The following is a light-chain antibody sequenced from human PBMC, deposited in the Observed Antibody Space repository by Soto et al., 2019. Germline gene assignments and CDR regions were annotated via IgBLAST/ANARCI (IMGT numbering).Light chain of an antibody. Sequence: VLTQSPATLSVSPGETVTLSCRASQRVSINVAWYQQKPGQSPRLLISGASTRATGIPASFSGSGSGTEFTLTISSLQSEDFAIYFCQQYYNWPRTFGQGTKVDVK. CDR2: GAS. J-gene: IGKJ1*01. V-gene: IGKV3-15*01. CDR3: QQYYNWPRT. CDR1: QRVSIN.